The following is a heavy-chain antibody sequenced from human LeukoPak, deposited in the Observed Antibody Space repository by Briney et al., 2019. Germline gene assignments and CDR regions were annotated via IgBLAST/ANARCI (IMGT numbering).Heavy chain of an antibody. D-gene: IGHD6-13*01. CDR3: ARVRAAAAVDY. J-gene: IGHJ4*02. V-gene: IGHV1-2*02. CDR2: INPNSGGT. Sequence: ASVKVSCEASGYTSTGYYMHWVRQAPGQGREWMGWINPNSGGTNYAQKFQGRVTMTRDTSISTAYMELSRLRSDDTAVYYCARVRAAAAVDYWGQGTLVTVSS. CDR1: GYTSTGYY.